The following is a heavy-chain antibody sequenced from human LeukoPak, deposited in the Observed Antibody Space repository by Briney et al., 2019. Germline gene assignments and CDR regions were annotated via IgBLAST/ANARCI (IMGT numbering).Heavy chain of an antibody. Sequence: PGGSLRLSRAASGFTFSSYGMHWVRQAPGKGLEWVAVISYDGSNKYYADSVKGRFTISRDNSKNTLYLQMNSLRAEDTAVYYCAKVIRSYDAFDIWGQGTMVTVSS. CDR3: AKVIRSYDAFDI. V-gene: IGHV3-30*18. CDR2: ISYDGSNK. J-gene: IGHJ3*02. CDR1: GFTFSSYG.